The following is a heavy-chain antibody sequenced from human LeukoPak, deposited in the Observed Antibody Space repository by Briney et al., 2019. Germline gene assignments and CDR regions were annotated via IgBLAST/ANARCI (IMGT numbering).Heavy chain of an antibody. Sequence: GGSLRLSCAASGFTFSSYGMHWVRQAPGKGLERVAFIHPHESDKYYADSVKGRFTISRDNSKNTLYLQMNSLRAEDTAVYYCARDMRAGDTIDYWGQGTLVTVSS. V-gene: IGHV3-30*02. J-gene: IGHJ4*02. CDR2: IHPHESDK. CDR1: GFTFSSYG. D-gene: IGHD7-27*01. CDR3: ARDMRAGDTIDY.